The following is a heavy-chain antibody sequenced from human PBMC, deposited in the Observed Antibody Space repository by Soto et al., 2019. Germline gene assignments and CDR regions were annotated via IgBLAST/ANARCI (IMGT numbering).Heavy chain of an antibody. V-gene: IGHV3-23*01. Sequence: LRLSCAASGFTFSSYAMSWVRQAPGKGLEWVSAISGSGGSTYYAGSVKGRFTISRDNSKNTLYLQMSSLRAEDTAVYYCAKHKRSSSSENDYWGQGTLVTVSS. J-gene: IGHJ4*02. CDR3: AKHKRSSSSENDY. D-gene: IGHD6-6*01. CDR2: ISGSGGST. CDR1: GFTFSSYA.